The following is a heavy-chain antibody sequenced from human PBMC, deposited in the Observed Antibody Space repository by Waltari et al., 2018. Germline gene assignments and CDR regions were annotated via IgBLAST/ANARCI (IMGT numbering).Heavy chain of an antibody. J-gene: IGHJ4*02. D-gene: IGHD6-6*01. CDR2: IYYSGST. CDR1: GGSIRSSSYY. Sequence: QLQLQESGPGLVKPSETLSLTCTVSGGSIRSSSYYWGWIRQPPGKGLEWIGSIYYSGSTYYNPSLKSRVTISVDTSKNQFSLKLSSVTAADTAVYYCARVRPRDIDYWGQGTLVTVSS. V-gene: IGHV4-39*01. CDR3: ARVRPRDIDY.